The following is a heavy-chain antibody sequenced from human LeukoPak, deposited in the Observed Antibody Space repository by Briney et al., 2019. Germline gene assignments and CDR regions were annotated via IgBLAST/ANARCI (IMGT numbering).Heavy chain of an antibody. D-gene: IGHD3-22*01. CDR2: IVVGSGNT. CDR3: ARDFGYYDSSGFRLTYEYFQY. V-gene: IGHV1-58*02. Sequence: TSVKVSCKASGFTFTSSAMQWVRQARGQRLEWIGWIVVGSGNTNYAQKFQGRVTITTDESTSTTYMELSSLRSEDTAMYYCARDFGYYDSSGFRLTYEYFQYWGQGTLVTVSS. J-gene: IGHJ1*01. CDR1: GFTFTSSA.